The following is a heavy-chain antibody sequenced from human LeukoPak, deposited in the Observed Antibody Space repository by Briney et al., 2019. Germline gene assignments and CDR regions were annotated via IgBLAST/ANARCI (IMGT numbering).Heavy chain of an antibody. CDR2: ISYDGSNK. J-gene: IGHJ4*02. Sequence: GGSLRLSCAASGFTFSSYAMHWVRQAPGKGLEWVAVISYDGSNKYYADSVKGRFTISRDNSKNTLYLQMNSLRAEDTAVYYCAKDAGVLKDTVAPGYWGQGTLVTVSS. D-gene: IGHD4-23*01. CDR1: GFTFSSYA. V-gene: IGHV3-30-3*01. CDR3: AKDAGVLKDTVAPGY.